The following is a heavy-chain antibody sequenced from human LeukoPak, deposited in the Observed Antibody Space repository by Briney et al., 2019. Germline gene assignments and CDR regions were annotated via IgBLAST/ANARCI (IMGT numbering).Heavy chain of an antibody. CDR3: ARAPLLWFGELLSVGTHGDY. J-gene: IGHJ4*02. V-gene: IGHV1-18*04. D-gene: IGHD3-10*01. CDR1: GYTFTSYG. Sequence: GASVKVSCKASGYTFTSYGISWVRQAPGQGLEWMGWISAYNGNTNYAQKLQGRVTMTTDTSTSTAYMELRSLRSGDTAVYYCARAPLLWFGELLSVGTHGDYWGQGTLVTVSS. CDR2: ISAYNGNT.